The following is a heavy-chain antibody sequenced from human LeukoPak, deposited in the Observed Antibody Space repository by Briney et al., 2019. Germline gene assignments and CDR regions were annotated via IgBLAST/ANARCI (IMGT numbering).Heavy chain of an antibody. V-gene: IGHV3-30*03. Sequence: GGSLRLSCAASGFTFTSYGMHWVRQAPGKGLEWVAVVSYDGNYKYYADSVKGRFTISRDNSESTLSLQMSSLRAEDTAVYYCAVRYFGSGSYYSMDYWGQGTLVTVSS. J-gene: IGHJ4*02. D-gene: IGHD3-10*01. CDR1: GFTFTSYG. CDR3: AVRYFGSGSYYSMDY. CDR2: VSYDGNYK.